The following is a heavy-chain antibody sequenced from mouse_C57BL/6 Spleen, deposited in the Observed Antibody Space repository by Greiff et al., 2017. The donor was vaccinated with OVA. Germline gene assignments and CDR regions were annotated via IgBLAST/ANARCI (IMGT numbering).Heavy chain of an antibody. J-gene: IGHJ3*01. CDR3: ARDDSSGYQAWFAY. CDR2: IWSGGST. Sequence: VKLMESGHGLVQPSQSLSITCTVSGFSLTSYVVHWVRQSPGKGLEWLGVIWSGGSTDYNAAFISRLSISKDNSKSQVFFKMNSLQADDTAIYYCARDDSSGYQAWFAYWGQGTLVTVSA. CDR1: GFSLTSYV. V-gene: IGHV2-2*01. D-gene: IGHD3-2*02.